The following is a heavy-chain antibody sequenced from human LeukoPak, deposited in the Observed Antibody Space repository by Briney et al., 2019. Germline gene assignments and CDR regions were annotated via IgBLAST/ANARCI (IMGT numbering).Heavy chain of an antibody. CDR3: ARDHRLRLGELSLEYNWFDP. V-gene: IGHV1-2*06. Sequence: ASVKVSCKASGYTFTSYDINWVRQATGQGLEWMGRINPNSGGTNYAQKFQGRVTMTRDTSISTAYMELSRLRSDDTAVYYCARDHRLRLGELSLEYNWFDPWGQGTLVTVSS. D-gene: IGHD3-16*02. CDR2: INPNSGGT. J-gene: IGHJ5*02. CDR1: GYTFTSYD.